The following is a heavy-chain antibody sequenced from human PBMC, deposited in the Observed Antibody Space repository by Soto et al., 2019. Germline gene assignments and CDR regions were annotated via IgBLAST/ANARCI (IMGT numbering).Heavy chain of an antibody. J-gene: IGHJ6*02. CDR2: INSDGSST. Sequence: GSLRLTGTASGFTFSSYWMHWVRQAPGKGLVWVSRINSDGSSTSYADSVKVRFTISRDNAKNTLYLQMNSLRAEDTAVYYCEREWKRWLIGYGMDVWGQGTKVTVSS. D-gene: IGHD6-19*01. V-gene: IGHV3-74*01. CDR1: GFTFSSYW. CDR3: EREWKRWLIGYGMDV.